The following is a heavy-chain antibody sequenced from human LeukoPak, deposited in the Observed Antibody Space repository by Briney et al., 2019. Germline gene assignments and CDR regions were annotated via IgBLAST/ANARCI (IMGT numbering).Heavy chain of an antibody. CDR3: ARTQNDFWSGYYMRGYYFDY. J-gene: IGHJ4*02. Sequence: ASVKVSCKASGGTFSSYAISWVRQAPGQGLEWMGGIIPIFGTANYAQKFQGRVTITTDESTSTAYMELSSLRTEDTAVYYCARTQNDFWSGYYMRGYYFDYWGQGTLVTVSS. V-gene: IGHV1-69*05. CDR2: IIPIFGTA. CDR1: GGTFSSYA. D-gene: IGHD3-3*01.